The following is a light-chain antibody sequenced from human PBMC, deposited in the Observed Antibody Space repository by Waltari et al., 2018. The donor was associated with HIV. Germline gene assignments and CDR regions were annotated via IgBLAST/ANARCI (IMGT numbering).Light chain of an antibody. Sequence: DIQLTQSPSFLSASVGDTVTITCRASPGIPNNVAWYQQKPGKAPKSLIYDASTLQSGVPSRVSGSGSGTEFTLTISSLQPEDFATYYCQQVKSYPLTFGQGTRLEIK. CDR3: QQVKSYPLT. V-gene: IGKV1-9*01. CDR2: DAS. J-gene: IGKJ5*01. CDR1: PGIPNN.